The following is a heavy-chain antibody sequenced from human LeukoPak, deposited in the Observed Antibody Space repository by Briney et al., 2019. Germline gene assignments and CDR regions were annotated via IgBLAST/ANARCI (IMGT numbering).Heavy chain of an antibody. J-gene: IGHJ6*03. D-gene: IGHD2-15*01. CDR3: ARVAWQLVLRNYYYYMDV. CDR2: ISTSSSYI. V-gene: IGHV3-21*01. Sequence: GGSLRLSCAASGFTFSSFTMNWVRQAPGKGLEWVSSISTSSSYIYYADSVKGRFTISRDNAKNSLYLQMNSLRAEDTAVYYCARVAWQLVLRNYYYYMDVWGKGTTVTVSS. CDR1: GFTFSSFT.